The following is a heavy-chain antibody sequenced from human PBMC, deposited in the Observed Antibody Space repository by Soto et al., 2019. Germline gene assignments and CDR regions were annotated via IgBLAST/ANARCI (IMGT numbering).Heavy chain of an antibody. Sequence: QVQLVESGGGVVQPGRSLRLSCAASGFTFSSYGMHWVRQAPGKGLEWVAVISYDGSNTYYADSVKGRFTISRDNSKNTLYLQINSLRAEDTAVYYCAKDRKYCSSTSCYFGFYYYYGMDVWGQGTTVTVSS. CDR1: GFTFSSYG. D-gene: IGHD2-2*01. CDR2: ISYDGSNT. J-gene: IGHJ6*02. V-gene: IGHV3-30*18. CDR3: AKDRKYCSSTSCYFGFYYYYGMDV.